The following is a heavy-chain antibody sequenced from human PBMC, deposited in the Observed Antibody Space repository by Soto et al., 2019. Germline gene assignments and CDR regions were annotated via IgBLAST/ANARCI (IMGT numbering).Heavy chain of an antibody. CDR3: ARDSSGYYLGLYYYYGMDV. CDR1: GGSISSGDYY. J-gene: IGHJ6*02. V-gene: IGHV4-30-4*01. D-gene: IGHD3-22*01. Sequence: SETLSLTCTVSGGSISSGDYYWSWIRQPPGKGLEWIGYIYYSGSTYYNPSLKSRVTISVDTSKNQFSLKLSSVTAADTAVYYCARDSSGYYLGLYYYYGMDVWGQGTTVTVSS. CDR2: IYYSGST.